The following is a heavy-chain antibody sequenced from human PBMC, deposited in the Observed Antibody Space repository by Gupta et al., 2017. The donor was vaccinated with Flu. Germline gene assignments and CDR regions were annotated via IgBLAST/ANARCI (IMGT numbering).Heavy chain of an antibody. J-gene: IGHJ4*02. Sequence: QVQLQESGPGLVKPSDTLSLTFGVSGSSINNDSYCAWIRQPPGRGLEWIAYMFHSGHTYYNPSLKSRVTMSLDPSKNQFSLELSSVAAVDTAIYYCATKPDAKYYFDNWGQGTLVTVSS. CDR2: MFHSGHT. CDR3: ATKPDAKYYFDN. D-gene: IGHD1-14*01. CDR1: GSSINNDSY. V-gene: IGHV4-28*01.